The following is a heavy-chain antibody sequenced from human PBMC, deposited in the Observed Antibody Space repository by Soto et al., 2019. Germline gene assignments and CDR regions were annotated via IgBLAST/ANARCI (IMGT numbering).Heavy chain of an antibody. V-gene: IGHV3-23*01. CDR2: ISGSGGST. J-gene: IGHJ6*02. CDR3: AKDAGYSYTAPEYYYGMDV. D-gene: IGHD2-15*01. Sequence: VQLLESGGGLVQPGGSLRLSCAASGFTSSSYAMSWVRQAPGKGLEWVSAISGSGGSTYYADSVKGRFTISRDNSKNTLYLQMNSLRAEDTAVYYCAKDAGYSYTAPEYYYGMDVWGQGTTVTVSS. CDR1: GFTSSSYA.